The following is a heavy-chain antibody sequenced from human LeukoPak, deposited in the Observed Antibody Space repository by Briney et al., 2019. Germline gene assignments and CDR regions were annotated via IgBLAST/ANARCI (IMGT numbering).Heavy chain of an antibody. V-gene: IGHV1-18*01. D-gene: IGHD6-6*01. Sequence: ASVKVSCKASGYTFTSYGISWVRQAPGQGLEGMGWINAYNGNTNYAQKFQGRVTMTTDTSTSTAYMELRSLRSGDTAVYYCARDLAARPSLGIDYWGQGTLVTVSS. CDR1: GYTFTSYG. CDR3: ARDLAARPSLGIDY. CDR2: INAYNGNT. J-gene: IGHJ4*02.